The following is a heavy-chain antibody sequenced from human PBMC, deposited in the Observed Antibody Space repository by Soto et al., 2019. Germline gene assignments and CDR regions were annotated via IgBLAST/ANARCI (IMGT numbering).Heavy chain of an antibody. CDR1: GGSFSGYY. V-gene: IGHV4-34*01. CDR3: ARLRKSYGRRWFDP. Sequence: PSETLSLTCAVYGGSFSGYYWSWIRQPPGKGLEWIGEINHSGSTNYNPSLKSRVTISVDTSKNQFSLKLSSATAADTAVYYCARLRKSYGRRWFDPWGQGTLVTVSS. CDR2: INHSGST. J-gene: IGHJ5*02. D-gene: IGHD5-18*01.